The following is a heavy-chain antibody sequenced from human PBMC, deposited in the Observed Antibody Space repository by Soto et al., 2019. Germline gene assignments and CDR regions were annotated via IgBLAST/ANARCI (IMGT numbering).Heavy chain of an antibody. V-gene: IGHV4-39*01. CDR3: AVVDSTGNWFDP. CDR1: GGSIISSGFY. J-gene: IGHJ5*02. D-gene: IGHD6-25*01. CDR2: MYYSGST. Sequence: ASETLSLTCTVSGGSIISSGFYWGWLRQTPGKGLEFIGSMYYSGSTYYNPSLKSRLTISVDTSKNQFTLKLISVTAADTAVYYCAVVDSTGNWFDPWGEGALVTVSS.